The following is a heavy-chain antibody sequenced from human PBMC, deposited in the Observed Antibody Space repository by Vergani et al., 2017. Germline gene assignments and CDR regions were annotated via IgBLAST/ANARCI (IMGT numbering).Heavy chain of an antibody. Sequence: QVQLQESGPGLVKPSQTLSLTCTVSGGSISSGGYYWSWIRQHPGKGLEWIGYIYHSGSTYYNPSLKSRVTISVDRSKNQFSLKLSSVTAADTAVYYCARGPYREIIRSFFDYWGQGTLVTVSS. CDR3: ARGPYREIIRSFFDY. V-gene: IGHV4-31*03. J-gene: IGHJ4*02. D-gene: IGHD4-11*01. CDR2: IYHSGST. CDR1: GGSISSGGYY.